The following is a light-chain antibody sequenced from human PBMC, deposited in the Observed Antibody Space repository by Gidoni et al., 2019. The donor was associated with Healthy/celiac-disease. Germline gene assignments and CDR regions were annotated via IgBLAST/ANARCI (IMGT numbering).Light chain of an antibody. CDR1: QSISSY. J-gene: IGKJ1*01. CDR3: QQSYSTLWT. Sequence: IQMTQSPSSLSASVGDRVTLTCRASQSISSYLNWYQQKPGKAPKLLIYAASSLQSGVTSRFRGSGSGTDFTLTISSLQPEDFATYYCQQSYSTLWTFGQGTKVEIK. V-gene: IGKV1-39*01. CDR2: AAS.